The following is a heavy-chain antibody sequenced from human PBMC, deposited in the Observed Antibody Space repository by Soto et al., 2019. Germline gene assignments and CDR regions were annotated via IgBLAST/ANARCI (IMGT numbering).Heavy chain of an antibody. CDR1: GINYNTYA. Sequence: QVQLVQSGAEMKKPGASVKLSCKTSGINYNTYAIHWVRQAPGQGLEWMGWINAGNGDTRYSQNFQGRVTLTRETSASSVYMDLDRLKSEDTGVYYCARAISGYVTWGQGTLVTVSS. V-gene: IGHV1-3*01. CDR3: ARAISGYVT. D-gene: IGHD5-12*01. J-gene: IGHJ4*02. CDR2: INAGNGDT.